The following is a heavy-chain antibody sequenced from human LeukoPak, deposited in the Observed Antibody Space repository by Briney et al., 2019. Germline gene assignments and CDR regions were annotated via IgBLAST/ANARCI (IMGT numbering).Heavy chain of an antibody. CDR3: AKRKVAGTSHAYYYGMDV. J-gene: IGHJ6*02. CDR1: GFTFSGYA. Sequence: GGSLRLSCAASGFTFSGYAMSWVRQAPGKGLEWVSAISGSGGSTYYADSVKGRFAISRDNSKNTLYLQMNSLRAEDTAVYYCAKRKVAGTSHAYYYGMDVWGQGTTVTVSS. CDR2: ISGSGGST. V-gene: IGHV3-23*01. D-gene: IGHD6-19*01.